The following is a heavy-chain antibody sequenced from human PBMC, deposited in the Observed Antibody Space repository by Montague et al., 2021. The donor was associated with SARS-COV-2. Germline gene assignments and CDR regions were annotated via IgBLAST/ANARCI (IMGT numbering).Heavy chain of an antibody. D-gene: IGHD3-16*01. J-gene: IGHJ2*01. V-gene: IGHV4-34*01. CDR1: GRPFSGDGSFSGYY. CDR2: INHTGSS. Sequence: SETLSLTCAVYGRPFSGDGSFSGYYWTWIRQTPGKGLEWIGEINHTGSSNYNPSFKSRVIMSVDTSKNQFSLKLSSVTAADTAVYYCARVHWGGAGTWYFDLWGRGTLVTVSS. CDR3: ARVHWGGAGTWYFDL.